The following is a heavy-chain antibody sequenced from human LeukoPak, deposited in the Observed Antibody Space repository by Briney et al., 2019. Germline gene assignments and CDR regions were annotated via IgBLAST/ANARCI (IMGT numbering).Heavy chain of an antibody. V-gene: IGHV3-23*01. CDR1: GFTFSNYA. J-gene: IGHJ4*02. Sequence: PGASLRLSCEASGFTFSNYAMSWVRQAPGKGLEWVSAITGGGSGIYYADSMKSRFTISRDNSKNTLYLQINSLRAEDTAVHAKWGDYDVLTGYYVSDYWGQGTLVTVSS. CDR2: ITGGGSGI. CDR3: WGDYDVLTGYYVSDY. D-gene: IGHD3-9*01.